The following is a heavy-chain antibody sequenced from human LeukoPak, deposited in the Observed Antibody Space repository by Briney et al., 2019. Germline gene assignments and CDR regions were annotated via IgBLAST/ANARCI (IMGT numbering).Heavy chain of an antibody. J-gene: IGHJ1*01. D-gene: IGHD3-22*01. CDR3: ARVDFYYDSNGYVGEYFYH. V-gene: IGHV3-48*04. CDR1: GFSFHSYW. Sequence: GGSLRLSCAASGFSFHSYWMSWVRQAPGKGLEWTSYISSSATNIQYADSVKGRFTISRDNAKNSLYLQMNSLRAEDTAVYYCARVDFYYDSNGYVGEYFYHWGQGTLVTVSS. CDR2: ISSSATNI.